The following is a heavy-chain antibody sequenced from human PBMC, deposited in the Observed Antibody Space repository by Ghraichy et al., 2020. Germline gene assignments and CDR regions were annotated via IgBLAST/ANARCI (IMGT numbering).Heavy chain of an antibody. D-gene: IGHD1-26*01. V-gene: IGHV4-34*06. CDR1: GVSSNSFY. J-gene: IGHJ4*02. Sequence: SETLSLTCAVYGVSSNSFYWAWVRQAPGKGLEWLGEVTHSGTSNFNPSLQGRVSLSVDTSKTQLSLQLDSVTAADTAVYYCCRGTWEPHLGFWGQGTAVTVSS. CDR2: VTHSGTS. CDR3: CRGTWEPHLGF.